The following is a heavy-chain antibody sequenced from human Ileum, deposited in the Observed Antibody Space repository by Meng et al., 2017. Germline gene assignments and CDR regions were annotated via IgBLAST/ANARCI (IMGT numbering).Heavy chain of an antibody. CDR1: GGSISSSAYS. J-gene: IGHJ4*02. V-gene: IGHV4-30-2*01. CDR2: IYQVGST. Sequence: HLQLQESGSGLVTSSQTLSLTCTVSGGSISSSAYSWTWIRQPPGKGLEWIGYIYQVGSTNYNPSLKSRVTIFVDTSKNQFSLKLTSVTAADTAVYYCASSTSGPELNYWGQGTL. D-gene: IGHD2/OR15-2a*01. CDR3: ASSTSGPELNY.